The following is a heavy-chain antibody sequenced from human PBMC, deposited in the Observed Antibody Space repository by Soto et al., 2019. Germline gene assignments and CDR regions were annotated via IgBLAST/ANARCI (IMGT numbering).Heavy chain of an antibody. CDR2: ISTSTSII. J-gene: IGHJ3*02. D-gene: IGHD3-9*01. CDR1: GFTFSNSH. Sequence: EVQLVESGGGLGQPGGSLRLSCAASGFTFSNSHTNWVRQAPGKGLEWVSYISTSTSIIDYSASVKGRFTISRDNAKNALHLQMNGLRAEDTAMYYCARAPVPFDWFTRGATTTFDIWGQVTMCTVS. V-gene: IGHV3-48*01. CDR3: ARAPVPFDWFTRGATTTFDI.